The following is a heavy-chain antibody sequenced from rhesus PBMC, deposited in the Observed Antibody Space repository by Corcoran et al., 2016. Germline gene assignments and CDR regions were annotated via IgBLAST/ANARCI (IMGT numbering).Heavy chain of an antibody. CDR2: IKSMADGGTA. CDR1: GFTFSNVW. Sequence: EVQLMESGGGLVQPGGSLRLSCVASGFTFSNVWMNWVRQAPGKGLEWVARIKSMADGGTADYAASVKGRFTISRDDSKNTLYLQMNSLKTEDTALYYCTPAYGNDYYFDLWGPGTPITISS. V-gene: IGHV3-30*01. CDR3: TPAYGNDYYFDL. D-gene: IGHD4-35*01. J-gene: IGHJ2*01.